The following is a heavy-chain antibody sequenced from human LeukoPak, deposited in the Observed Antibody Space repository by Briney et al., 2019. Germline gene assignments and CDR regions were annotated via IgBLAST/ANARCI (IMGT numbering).Heavy chain of an antibody. CDR3: AKDRVEVAGAGAFDI. Sequence: GGSLRLSCAASGFTFSDYYMSWIRQAPGKGLEWVSAISGSGTSTYYADSLKGRFTISRDNSKNTLDLQLNSLRAEDTATYYCAKDRVEVAGAGAFDIWGQGTMVTVSS. J-gene: IGHJ3*02. CDR2: ISGSGTST. CDR1: GFTFSDYY. D-gene: IGHD6-19*01. V-gene: IGHV3-23*01.